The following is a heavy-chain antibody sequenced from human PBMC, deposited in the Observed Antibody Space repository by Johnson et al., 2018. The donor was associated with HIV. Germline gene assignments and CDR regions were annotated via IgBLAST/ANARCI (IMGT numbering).Heavy chain of an antibody. CDR2: ISGSGGST. J-gene: IGHJ3*02. D-gene: IGHD6-19*01. CDR3: AKGGAVAGTRDAFDI. CDR1: GFTFRSYI. Sequence: VQLVESGGGLVKPGGSLRLSCAASGFTFRSYIMHWVRQAPGEGLEWVSAISGSGGSTYYADSVKGRFTISRDNSKNTLYLQMNSLRAEDTAVYYCAKGGAVAGTRDAFDIWGQGTMVTVSS. V-gene: IGHV3-23*04.